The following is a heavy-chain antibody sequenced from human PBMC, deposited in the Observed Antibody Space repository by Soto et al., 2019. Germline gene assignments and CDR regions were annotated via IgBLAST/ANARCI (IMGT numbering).Heavy chain of an antibody. CDR2: MKFRDRST. Sequence: GASVKVSFKASGYMLTSHHMHWVRQAPGQGLEWMGIMKFRDRSTTYAQRFQGRVSMTRDTSTSTVYMELSSLRSEDTAVYYCARDGAFWDFDYWGQGTLVTVSS. CDR3: ARDGAFWDFDY. D-gene: IGHD3-16*01. V-gene: IGHV1-46*03. CDR1: GYMLTSHH. J-gene: IGHJ4*02.